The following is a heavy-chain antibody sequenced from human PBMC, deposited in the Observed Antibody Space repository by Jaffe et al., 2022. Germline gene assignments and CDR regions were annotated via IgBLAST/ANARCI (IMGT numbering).Heavy chain of an antibody. CDR1: GGTFSSYT. D-gene: IGHD6-13*01. CDR3: ARGLGRIAAAGRGDWFDP. CDR2: IIPILGIA. J-gene: IGHJ5*02. Sequence: QVQLVQSGAEVKKPGSSVKVSCKASGGTFSSYTISWVRQAPGQGLEWMGRIIPILGIANYAQKFQGRVTITADKSTSTAYMELSSLRSEDTAVYYCARGLGRIAAAGRGDWFDPWGQGTLVTVSS. V-gene: IGHV1-69*02.